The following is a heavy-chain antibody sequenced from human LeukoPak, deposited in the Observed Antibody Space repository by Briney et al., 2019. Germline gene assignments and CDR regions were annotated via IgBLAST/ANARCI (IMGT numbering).Heavy chain of an antibody. D-gene: IGHD3/OR15-3a*01. CDR1: GFTFTTSW. Sequence: GASLQISCETSGFTFTTSWIGWVRPVPGTGLEWVGAIYPDDSDTRYSPSFQGQVRISADKSARTAYLQWASLKASDTATYYCARQRGASWTINWFDPWGQGTLVTVSS. J-gene: IGHJ5*02. CDR3: ARQRGASWTINWFDP. CDR2: IYPDDSDT. V-gene: IGHV5-51*01.